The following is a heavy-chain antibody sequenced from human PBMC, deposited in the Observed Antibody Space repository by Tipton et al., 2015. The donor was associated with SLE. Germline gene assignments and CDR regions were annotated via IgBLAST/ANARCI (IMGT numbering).Heavy chain of an antibody. CDR2: ISISGSTI. CDR3: ARTTLSLYFDS. D-gene: IGHD1-14*01. V-gene: IGHV3-48*03. Sequence: SLRLSCVVSGLTLSNHDMNWVRQAPGKGLEWDSYISISGSTIYYADSVTGRFTISRDNTKNSLSLQMSSLRDEDTAVYYCARTTLSLYFDSWGQGTLLIVSS. J-gene: IGHJ4*02. CDR1: GLTLSNHD.